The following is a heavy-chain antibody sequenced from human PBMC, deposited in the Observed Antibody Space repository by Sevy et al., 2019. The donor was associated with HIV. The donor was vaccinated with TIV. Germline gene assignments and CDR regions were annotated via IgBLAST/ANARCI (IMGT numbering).Heavy chain of an antibody. J-gene: IGHJ4*02. Sequence: ASVKVSCKASGYTFTNYYMHWVRQAPGQGLEWMGIINPSGGSISYAQKFQGRVTMTRDTSTSTVYMELSSLRSDDTAVYYCAREGCTNGVCYTDYWGQGTLVTVSS. CDR3: AREGCTNGVCYTDY. CDR2: INPSGGSI. V-gene: IGHV1-46*01. D-gene: IGHD2-8*01. CDR1: GYTFTNYY.